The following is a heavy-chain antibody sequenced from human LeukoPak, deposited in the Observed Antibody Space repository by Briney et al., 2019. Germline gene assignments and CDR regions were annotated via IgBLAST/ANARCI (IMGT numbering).Heavy chain of an antibody. Sequence: PSETLSLTCTVSGGSISSYYWSWVRQPPGKGLEWIGYIYYSGSTNYNPSLKSRVTISVDTSKNQFSLKLSSVTAADTAVYYCARGRYGGNPYYYYYYMDVWGKGTTVTVSS. CDR3: ARGRYGGNPYYYYYYMDV. CDR1: GGSISSYY. J-gene: IGHJ6*03. D-gene: IGHD4-23*01. V-gene: IGHV4-59*01. CDR2: IYYSGST.